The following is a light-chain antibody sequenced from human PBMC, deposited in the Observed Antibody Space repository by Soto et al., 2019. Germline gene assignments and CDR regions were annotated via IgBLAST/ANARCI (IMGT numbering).Light chain of an antibody. CDR2: AAS. V-gene: IGKV1-12*01. CDR1: QDIGDW. Sequence: DIQMTQSPSSVSASVGDRVTIACRASQDIGDWLIWYLQKPGKTPKVLIYAASNLQSGVPSRFSGSASGTDFTLTINSLQPEDFATYYCQQGKSFPITFGQGTRLEIK. J-gene: IGKJ5*01. CDR3: QQGKSFPIT.